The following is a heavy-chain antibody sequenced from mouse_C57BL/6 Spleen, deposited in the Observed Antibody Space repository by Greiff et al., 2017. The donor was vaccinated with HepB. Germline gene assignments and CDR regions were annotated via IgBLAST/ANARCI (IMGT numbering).Heavy chain of an antibody. CDR3: ARWFYDHVAMDY. CDR1: GYTFTSYW. Sequence: QVQLKQPGAELVKPGASVKLSCKASGYTFTSYWMHWVKQRPGRGLEWIGRIDPNSGGTKYNEKFKSKATLTVDKHTSTAYMQLSSLTSEDSAVYYCARWFYDHVAMDYWGQGTSVTVSS. CDR2: IDPNSGGT. D-gene: IGHD2-3*01. J-gene: IGHJ4*01. V-gene: IGHV1-72*01.